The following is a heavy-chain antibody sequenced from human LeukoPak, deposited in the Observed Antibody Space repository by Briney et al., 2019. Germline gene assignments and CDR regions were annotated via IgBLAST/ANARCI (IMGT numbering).Heavy chain of an antibody. CDR3: ARLSGSSSWPPPHFDY. V-gene: IGHV4-59*08. D-gene: IGHD6-13*01. J-gene: IGHJ4*02. CDR2: IYNSGSST. Sequence: PAETLSLTCTVSDGSISIYYWNWTRQPPGKGLEWIGYIYNSGSSTIYNPSLQSRITISVDMSKNQFSLRLSSVTAADTAVYYCARLSGSSSWPPPHFDYWGQGTLVTVSS. CDR1: DGSISIYY.